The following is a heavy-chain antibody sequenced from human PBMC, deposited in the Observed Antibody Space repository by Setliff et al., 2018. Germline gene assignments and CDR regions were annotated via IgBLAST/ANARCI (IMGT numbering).Heavy chain of an antibody. V-gene: IGHV4-39*01. CDR1: GGSVSNSGFF. Sequence: SETLSLTCTVSGGSVSNSGFFWGWLRQAPGKGVEWIGNIYDSGSSNYNASLKSRLIITRDTSKNQISLKLTSVTAADTAVYYCGRGFSRIEGWGNWFDPWGQGILVTVSS. CDR3: GRGFSRIEGWGNWFDP. D-gene: IGHD2-15*01. J-gene: IGHJ5*02. CDR2: IYDSGSS.